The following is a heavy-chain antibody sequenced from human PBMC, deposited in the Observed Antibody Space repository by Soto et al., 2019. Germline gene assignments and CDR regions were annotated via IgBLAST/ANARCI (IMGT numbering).Heavy chain of an antibody. CDR2: TNKDGASS. J-gene: IGHJ3*02. CDR1: GFTFSAFW. Sequence: EVQLVESGGDFVQPGGSLRLSCEASGFTFSAFWMHWVRHVPGEGLVWISRTNKDGASSEYADSVKGRFSVSRDNAKNTIFLHMTGLRAEDTAVYYCARDDLRRNEALDIWGQGTLVTVSS. V-gene: IGHV3-74*03. CDR3: ARDDLRRNEALDI. D-gene: IGHD2-21*01.